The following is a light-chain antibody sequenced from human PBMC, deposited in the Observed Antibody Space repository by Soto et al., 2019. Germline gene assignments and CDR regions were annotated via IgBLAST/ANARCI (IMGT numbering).Light chain of an antibody. CDR2: DAS. V-gene: IGKV3-11*01. CDR1: QSVSSY. J-gene: IGKJ1*01. CDR3: QQHSHWPPWT. Sequence: EIVLTQSPATLSLSPGERATLSCRASQSVSSYLAWYQQKPGQAPRLLIYDASTRATGIPVRFSGSGSGTDFTLTISNLEPEDFAVYYCQQHSHWPPWTFGQGTKVDIK.